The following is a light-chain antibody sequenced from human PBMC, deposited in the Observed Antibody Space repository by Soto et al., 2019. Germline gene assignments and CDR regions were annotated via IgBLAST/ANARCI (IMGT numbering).Light chain of an antibody. Sequence: EIVLTQSPGTLSLSPGERATLSCGASQSVTNNYLAWYQHKPGQAPRLLIYSASTRATGIPDSFSGSGSGTDFALTITRLEPEDFAVYYCQQYCNTPRTFGQGTKLEIK. CDR1: QSVTNNY. J-gene: IGKJ2*01. CDR2: SAS. CDR3: QQYCNTPRT. V-gene: IGKV3-20*01.